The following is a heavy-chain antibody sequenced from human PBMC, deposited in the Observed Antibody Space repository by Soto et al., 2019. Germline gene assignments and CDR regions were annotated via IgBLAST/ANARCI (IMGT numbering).Heavy chain of an antibody. J-gene: IGHJ5*02. CDR1: GFPFNIYD. D-gene: IGHD3-16*01. CDR3: ARDLWDKQMDA. V-gene: IGHV3-48*02. Sequence: EVQLVESGGGLVQPGGSLRLSCATSGFPFNIYDMNWVRQAPGKGLEWRSYINTRSTTIYDASSVKGRFITSRDNAKNSVYLQMNSLRDADTAVYYCARDLWDKQMDAWGQGTLVTVSS. CDR2: INTRSTTI.